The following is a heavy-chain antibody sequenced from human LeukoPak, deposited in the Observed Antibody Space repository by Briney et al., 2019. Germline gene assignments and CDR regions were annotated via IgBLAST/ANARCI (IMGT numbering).Heavy chain of an antibody. CDR2: ISSSGSTI. J-gene: IGHJ4*02. CDR3: AKRLPTVGATKGFDY. CDR1: GFTFSDYY. V-gene: IGHV3-11*01. D-gene: IGHD1-26*01. Sequence: GGSLRLSCAASGFTFSDYYMSWIRQAPGKGLEWVSYISSSGSTIYYADSVKGRFTISRDNSKDTLYLQMNSLRAGDSAVYYCAKRLPTVGATKGFDYWGQGTLVTVSS.